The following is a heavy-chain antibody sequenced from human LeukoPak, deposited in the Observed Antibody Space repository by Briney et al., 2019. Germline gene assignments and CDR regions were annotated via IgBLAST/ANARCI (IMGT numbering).Heavy chain of an antibody. CDR1: GGTFSSYA. CDR2: IIPILGIA. J-gene: IGHJ3*02. Sequence: SVKVSCKASGGTFSSYAISWVRQAPGQGLEWMGRIIPILGIANYAQKFQGRVTITADKSTSTAYMELSSLRSEDTAVHYCAREVTWGQPQPLDIWGQGTMVTVSS. D-gene: IGHD1-26*01. V-gene: IGHV1-69*04. CDR3: AREVTWGQPQPLDI.